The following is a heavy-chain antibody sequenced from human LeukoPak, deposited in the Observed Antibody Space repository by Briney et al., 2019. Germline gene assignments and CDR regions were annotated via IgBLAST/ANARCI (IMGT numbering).Heavy chain of an antibody. V-gene: IGHV4-59*01. Sequence: SETRSLTCIVAGGSTTSYYWSWIRQLPGKGREWIGYIYYSGSTNYNPSLKSRVTISVDTSKNQFSLKLSSVTAADTAVYYCARGGAGIFGVVSSWFDPWGQGTLVTVSS. D-gene: IGHD3-3*01. CDR1: GGSTTSYY. CDR3: ARGGAGIFGVVSSWFDP. J-gene: IGHJ5*02. CDR2: IYYSGST.